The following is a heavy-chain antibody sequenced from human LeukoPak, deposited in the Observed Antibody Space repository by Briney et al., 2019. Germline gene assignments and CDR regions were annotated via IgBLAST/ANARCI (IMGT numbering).Heavy chain of an antibody. CDR3: AHMQCSGGSCYSLPFGP. D-gene: IGHD2-15*01. CDR1: GFSLSTSGVG. J-gene: IGHJ5*02. Sequence: SGPTLVKPTQTLTLTCTFSGFSLSTSGVGVGWIRQPPGKALEWLALIYWDDDKRYSPSLKSRLTITKDTSKNQVVLTMTNIDALDTATYYCAHMQCSGGSCYSLPFGPWGQGTLVTVSS. CDR2: IYWDDDK. V-gene: IGHV2-5*02.